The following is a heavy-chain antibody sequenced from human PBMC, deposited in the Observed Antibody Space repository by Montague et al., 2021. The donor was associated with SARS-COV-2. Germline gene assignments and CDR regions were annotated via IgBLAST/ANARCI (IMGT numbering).Heavy chain of an antibody. J-gene: IGHJ6*02. CDR1: GESVSSNSAA. Sequence: CAISGESVSSNSAAWNWIRQSPSRGLEWLGRTYYRSKWYNDYAVSVKSRITINPDTSKNQFSLQLNSVTPEDTAVYYCARGLWFGELLKRYYYYGMDVWGQGTTVTVSS. CDR2: TYYRSKWYN. D-gene: IGHD3-10*01. V-gene: IGHV6-1*01. CDR3: ARGLWFGELLKRYYYYGMDV.